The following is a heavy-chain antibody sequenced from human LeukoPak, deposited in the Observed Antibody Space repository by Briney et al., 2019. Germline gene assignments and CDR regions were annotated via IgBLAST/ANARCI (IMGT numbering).Heavy chain of an antibody. V-gene: IGHV4-4*02. CDR1: GGSISSSNW. Sequence: SGTLSLTCAVSGGSISSSNWWSWVRQPPGKGLEWIGEIYHSGSTNYNPSLKSRVTISVDTSKNQFSLKLSSVTAADTAVYYCARSRWGSYRAPFQHRGQGTLVTVSS. CDR2: IYHSGST. CDR3: ARSRWGSYRAPFQH. J-gene: IGHJ1*01. D-gene: IGHD3-16*02.